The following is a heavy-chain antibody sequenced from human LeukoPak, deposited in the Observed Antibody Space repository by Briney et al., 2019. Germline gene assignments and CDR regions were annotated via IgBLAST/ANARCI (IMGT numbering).Heavy chain of an antibody. CDR1: GGTFSSYA. CDR3: ARSYSGYDYPDWFDP. D-gene: IGHD5-12*01. Sequence: GASVKVSCKASGGTFSSYAISWVRQAPGQGLEWMGGIIPIFGTANYAQKFQGRVTITTDESTSTAYMELSSLRSEDTAMYYCARSYSGYDYPDWFDPWGQGTLVTVSS. V-gene: IGHV1-69*05. J-gene: IGHJ5*02. CDR2: IIPIFGTA.